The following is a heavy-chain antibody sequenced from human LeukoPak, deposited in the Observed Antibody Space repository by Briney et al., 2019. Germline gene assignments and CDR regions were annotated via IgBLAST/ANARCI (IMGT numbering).Heavy chain of an antibody. CDR1: GYTFTSYG. Sequence: ASVKVSCKASGYTFTSYGISWVRQAPGQGLEWMGWISAYNGNTSYAQKFQGRVTMTRDTSTSTVYMELSSLRSEDTAVYYCARVQLGVGIAAAGIGYWGQGTLVTVSS. J-gene: IGHJ4*02. V-gene: IGHV1-18*01. CDR3: ARVQLGVGIAAAGIGY. CDR2: ISAYNGNT. D-gene: IGHD6-13*01.